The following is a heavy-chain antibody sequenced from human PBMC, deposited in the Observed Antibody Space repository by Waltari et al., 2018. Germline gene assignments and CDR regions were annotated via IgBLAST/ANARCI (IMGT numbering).Heavy chain of an antibody. CDR3: AASPSSSWYWFDP. J-gene: IGHJ5*02. CDR1: GDSLSNSY. D-gene: IGHD6-13*01. Sequence: QVQLQESGPGLVKPSETLSLTCNGSGDSLSNSYWNWSRQPPGKRPEWLGYIYYTGTTKSHPSLKSRVTISLDTSKNQFSLKVTSMTAADTAVYYCAASPSSSWYWFDPWGPGTLVTVSS. V-gene: IGHV4-59*03. CDR2: IYYTGTT.